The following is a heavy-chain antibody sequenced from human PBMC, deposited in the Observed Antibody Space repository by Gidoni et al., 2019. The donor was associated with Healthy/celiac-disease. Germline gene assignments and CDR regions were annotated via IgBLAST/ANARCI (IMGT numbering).Heavy chain of an antibody. Sequence: QVQLVQSGAEVKKPGASVKVSCKASGYTLTSYGISWVRQAPGQGLEWMGWISAYNGNTNYAQKLQGRVTMTTDTSTSTAYMELRSLRSDDTAVYYCARDLSFTIFGVVTPYYYMDVWGKGTTVTVSS. V-gene: IGHV1-18*01. J-gene: IGHJ6*03. CDR3: ARDLSFTIFGVVTPYYYMDV. CDR1: GYTLTSYG. CDR2: ISAYNGNT. D-gene: IGHD3-3*01.